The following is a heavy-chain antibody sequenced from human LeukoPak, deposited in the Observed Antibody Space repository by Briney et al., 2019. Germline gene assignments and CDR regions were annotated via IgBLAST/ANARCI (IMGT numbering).Heavy chain of an antibody. Sequence: GGPLRLSCVASGFTFRDYWMTWARQAPGKGLEWVANIKEDGSQINHVDSVKGRFTISRDNAKNSLYLQMNSLRVEDTAVYYCAKHKIAWRTFDCWGQGTLVTVSS. CDR2: IKEDGSQI. J-gene: IGHJ4*02. CDR3: AKHKIAWRTFDC. D-gene: IGHD1/OR15-1a*01. CDR1: GFTFRDYW. V-gene: IGHV3-7*01.